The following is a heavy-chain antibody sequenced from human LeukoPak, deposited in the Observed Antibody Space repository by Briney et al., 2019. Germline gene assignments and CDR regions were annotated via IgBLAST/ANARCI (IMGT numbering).Heavy chain of an antibody. CDR1: GGSISSYY. J-gene: IGHJ4*02. CDR3: ARSGPLTYYYDSSGYYSSPFDY. V-gene: IGHV4-59*01. Sequence: SETLSLTCTVSGGSISSYYWSWIRQPPGKGLEWIGYIYYSGSTNYNPSLKRRVTISADTSKNQFSLKLSSVTAADTAVYYCARSGPLTYYYDSSGYYSSPFDYWGQGTLVTVSS. D-gene: IGHD3-22*01. CDR2: IYYSGST.